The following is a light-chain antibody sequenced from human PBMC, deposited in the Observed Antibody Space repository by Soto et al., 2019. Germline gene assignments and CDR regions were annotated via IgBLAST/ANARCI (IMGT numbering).Light chain of an antibody. V-gene: IGLV4-69*01. J-gene: IGLJ3*02. CDR3: QTWGTGMWV. CDR1: SGHSNYA. Sequence: QLVLTQSPSASASLGASVKLTCTLSSGHSNYAIAWHQQQPEKGPRYLMKLNSDGSHSKGDGIPDRFSGSSSGAERYLIISSLQSEDEADYYCQTWGTGMWVFGGGTKLTVL. CDR2: LNSDGSH.